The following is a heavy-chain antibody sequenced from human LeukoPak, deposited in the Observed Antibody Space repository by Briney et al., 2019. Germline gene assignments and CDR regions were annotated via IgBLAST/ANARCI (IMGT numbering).Heavy chain of an antibody. D-gene: IGHD6-13*01. Sequence: GASVNVSCKAAGYTFTSYGISWVRQAHGQGFEWMGWISAYNGNTNYAQKLKGRVTMTTDTSTSTAYMELRSLRSDDTAVYYCARGHSSSSFDYWGQGTLVTVSS. CDR2: ISAYNGNT. J-gene: IGHJ4*02. CDR1: GYTFTSYG. CDR3: ARGHSSSSFDY. V-gene: IGHV1-18*01.